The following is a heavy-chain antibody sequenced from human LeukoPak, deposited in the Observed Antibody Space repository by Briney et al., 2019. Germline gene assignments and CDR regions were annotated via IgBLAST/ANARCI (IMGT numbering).Heavy chain of an antibody. CDR3: ARTVFPYYYDSSGYSPPFDY. Sequence: ASVKVSCKASGYTFTGYYMHWVRQAPGQGLEWMGRINPNSGGTNYAQKFQGRVTMTRDTSISTAYMELSRLRSDDTAVYYCARTVFPYYYDSSGYSPPFDYWGQGTLVTVSS. CDR2: INPNSGGT. J-gene: IGHJ4*02. D-gene: IGHD3-22*01. V-gene: IGHV1-2*06. CDR1: GYTFTGYY.